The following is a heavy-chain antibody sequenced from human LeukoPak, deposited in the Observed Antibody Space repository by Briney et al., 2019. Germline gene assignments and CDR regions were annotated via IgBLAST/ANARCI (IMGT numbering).Heavy chain of an antibody. CDR1: GGSFSGYY. J-gene: IGHJ3*02. V-gene: IGHV4-34*01. CDR2: INHSGST. CDR3: APRGRGYYDSSGYSGAVDAFDI. Sequence: SETLSLTCAVYGGSFSGYYWSWIRQPPGKGLEWIGEINHSGSTNYNPSLKSRVTISVDTSKNQFSLKLGSVTAADTAVCYCAPRGRGYYDSSGYSGAVDAFDIWGQGTMVTVSS. D-gene: IGHD3-22*01.